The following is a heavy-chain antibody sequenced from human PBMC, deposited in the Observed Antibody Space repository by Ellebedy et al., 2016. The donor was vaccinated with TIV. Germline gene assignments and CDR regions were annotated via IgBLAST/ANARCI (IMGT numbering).Heavy chain of an antibody. Sequence: GESLKISXAASGFTFSSYAMSWVRQAPGKGLEWVSAISGSGGSTYYADSVKGRFTISRDNSKNTLYLQMNSLRAEDTAVYYCAKDLIGFDYWGQGTLVTVSS. D-gene: IGHD3-16*01. CDR3: AKDLIGFDY. CDR1: GFTFSSYA. J-gene: IGHJ4*02. CDR2: ISGSGGST. V-gene: IGHV3-23*01.